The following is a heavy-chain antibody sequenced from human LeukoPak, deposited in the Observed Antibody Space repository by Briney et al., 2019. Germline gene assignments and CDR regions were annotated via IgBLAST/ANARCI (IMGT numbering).Heavy chain of an antibody. J-gene: IGHJ4*02. V-gene: IGHV4-39*01. CDR2: IYYSGNT. CDR3: ARPVYYDSSGYILD. Sequence: SETLSLTCTVSGGSISSSTYYWGWIRQPPGKGLEWIGSIYYSGNTYYNPSLKSRVTISVDTSKNQFSLKLSSVNAADTAVYYCARPVYYDSSGYILDWGQGTLVTVSS. CDR1: GGSISSSTYY. D-gene: IGHD3-22*01.